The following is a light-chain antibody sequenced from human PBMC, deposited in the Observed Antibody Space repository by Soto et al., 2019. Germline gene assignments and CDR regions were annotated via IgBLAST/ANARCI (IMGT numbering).Light chain of an antibody. J-gene: IGKJ2*01. V-gene: IGKV1-5*03. CDR1: QSISSS. CDR2: KAS. Sequence: DIQMTQSPSTLSASVGDRVTITCRASQSISSSLAWYQQKPGKAPRLLIYKASNLEEGVPSRFSGIGSGTEFTLTISSLQPDDFATYYCQEYNSYSPLTFGQGTKLEI. CDR3: QEYNSYSPLT.